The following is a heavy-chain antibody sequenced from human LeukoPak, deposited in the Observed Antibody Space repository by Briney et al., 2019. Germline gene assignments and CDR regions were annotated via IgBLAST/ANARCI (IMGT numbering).Heavy chain of an antibody. D-gene: IGHD1-26*01. CDR1: GGSFSSYY. V-gene: IGHV4-34*01. CDR3: ATATGSYYTGFRWFDP. Sequence: SETLSLTCAVYGGSFSSYYWSWIRQPPGKGLEWIGEINHSGSTNYNPSLKSRVTISVDTSKNQFSLKLSSVTAADAAVYYCATATGSYYTGFRWFDPWGQGTLVTVSS. J-gene: IGHJ5*02. CDR2: INHSGST.